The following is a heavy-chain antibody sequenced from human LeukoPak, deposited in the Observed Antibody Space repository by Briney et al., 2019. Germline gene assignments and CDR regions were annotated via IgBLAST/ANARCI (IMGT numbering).Heavy chain of an antibody. V-gene: IGHV1-46*01. CDR1: GYTFTNYG. J-gene: IGHJ4*02. Sequence: GASVKVSCKASGYTFTNYGISWVRQAPGQGLEWMGIIHPSGGNSRNTQNFQGRVTMTRDTSTSTVYLELSSLRSEDTAVYYCARDCSSTTCQGPVLDFWGQGTLVTVSS. CDR2: IHPSGGNS. CDR3: ARDCSSTTCQGPVLDF. D-gene: IGHD2/OR15-2a*01.